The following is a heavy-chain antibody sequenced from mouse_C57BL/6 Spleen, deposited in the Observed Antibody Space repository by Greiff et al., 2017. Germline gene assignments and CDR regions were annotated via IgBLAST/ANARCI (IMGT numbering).Heavy chain of an antibody. V-gene: IGHV1-4*01. J-gene: IGHJ4*01. D-gene: IGHD1-1*01. CDR2: INPSSGYT. CDR1: GYTFTSYT. CDR3: ARLGTVVATDYAMDY. Sequence: QVQLQQSGAELARPGASVKMSCKASGYTFTSYTMHWVKQRPGQGLEWIGYINPSSGYTKYNQKFKDKATLTADKSSSTAYMQLISLTSEDSAVYYCARLGTVVATDYAMDYWGQGTSVTVSS.